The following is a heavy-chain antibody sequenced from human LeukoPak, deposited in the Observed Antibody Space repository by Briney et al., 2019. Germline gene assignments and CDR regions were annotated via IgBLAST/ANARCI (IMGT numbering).Heavy chain of an antibody. D-gene: IGHD3-22*01. V-gene: IGHV5-51*01. Sequence: GESLKISCKGSGYSFTSYWIGWVRQMPGKGLEWMGIIYPGDSDTRYSPSFQGQVTISADKSISTAYLQWSSLKASDTAMYYCARHSYYYDSSGYLLDYWGQGTLVTVSS. CDR2: IYPGDSDT. CDR1: GYSFTSYW. J-gene: IGHJ4*02. CDR3: ARHSYYYDSSGYLLDY.